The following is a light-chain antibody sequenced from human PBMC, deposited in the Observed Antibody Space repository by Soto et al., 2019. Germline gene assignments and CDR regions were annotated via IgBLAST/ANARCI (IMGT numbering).Light chain of an antibody. V-gene: IGKV1-39*01. Sequence: DIQMTQSPSSLSASIGDRVTITCRASQSIDNFLNWYQQKAGRAPKLLIYDASSLYSGVPSRFSGSGSGPDLTLTISSLQPEDFATYYCQQSYVTPRTFGPGTKVDIK. CDR2: DAS. J-gene: IGKJ1*01. CDR1: QSIDNF. CDR3: QQSYVTPRT.